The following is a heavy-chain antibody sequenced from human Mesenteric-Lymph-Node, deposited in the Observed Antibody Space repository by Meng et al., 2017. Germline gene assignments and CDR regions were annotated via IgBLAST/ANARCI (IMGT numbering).Heavy chain of an antibody. CDR3: ARGELLWDY. V-gene: IGHV4-30-4*01. J-gene: IGHJ4*02. CDR1: GDSICSGDSF. D-gene: IGHD2-2*01. Sequence: PLHEPGPRLVHPPPTLSLTCTFSGDSICSGDSFWRWLLHPPVHGLYLIGYMDSRGSTFYNPSLKSRVTISVDTSKNQFSLKLSSVTAADTAVYFCARGELLWDYWGQGTLVTVSS. CDR2: MDSRGST.